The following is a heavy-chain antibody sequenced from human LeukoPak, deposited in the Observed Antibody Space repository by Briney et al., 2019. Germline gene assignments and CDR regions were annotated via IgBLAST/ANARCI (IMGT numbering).Heavy chain of an antibody. V-gene: IGHV3-23*01. Sequence: PGGSLRLSCAASGFTFSSYAMSWVRQAPGKGLEWVSAISGSGGSTYYADSVKGRFTISRDNSKSTLYLQMNSLRAEDTAVYYCAKDRASYYYDSSGYYYFDYWGQGTLVTVSS. J-gene: IGHJ4*02. CDR2: ISGSGGST. D-gene: IGHD3-22*01. CDR3: AKDRASYYYDSSGYYYFDY. CDR1: GFTFSSYA.